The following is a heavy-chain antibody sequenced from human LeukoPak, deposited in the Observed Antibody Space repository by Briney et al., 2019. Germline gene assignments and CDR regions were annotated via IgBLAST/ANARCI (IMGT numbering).Heavy chain of an antibody. J-gene: IGHJ3*02. CDR2: INHSGST. CDR3: ARGSLRYFDWLLPPLGLTAFDI. D-gene: IGHD3-9*01. CDR1: GGSFSGYY. Sequence: SETLSLTCAVYGGSFSGYYWSWIRQPPGKGLEWIGEINHSGSTNYNPSLKSRVTISVDTSKNQFSLKLSSVTAADTAVYYCARGSLRYFDWLLPPLGLTAFDIWGQGTMVTVSS. V-gene: IGHV4-34*01.